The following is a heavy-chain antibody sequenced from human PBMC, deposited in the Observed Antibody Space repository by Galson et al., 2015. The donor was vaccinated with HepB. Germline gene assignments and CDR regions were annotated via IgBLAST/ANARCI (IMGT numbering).Heavy chain of an antibody. J-gene: IGHJ4*02. CDR2: IWYDGSNK. D-gene: IGHD3-16*02. Sequence: SLRLSCAASGFTFSRYAMHWVRQAPGEGLEWVAVIWYDGSNKYLAASVKGRFTISRDNSKNTLSLQMDSLRPEDTAVYYCARDEYADNVVMFDYWGQGIQVTGSS. CDR3: ARDEYADNVVMFDY. V-gene: IGHV3-33*01. CDR1: GFTFSRYA.